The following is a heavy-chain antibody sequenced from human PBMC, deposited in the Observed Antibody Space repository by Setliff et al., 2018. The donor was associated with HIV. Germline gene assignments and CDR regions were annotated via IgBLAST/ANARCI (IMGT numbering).Heavy chain of an antibody. CDR3: ARHHYSNWFDP. J-gene: IGHJ5*02. V-gene: IGHV4-38-2*01. CDR2: IYHSGGT. Sequence: PSETLSLTCAVSGYSISSGYYWGWIRQPPGRGLEWIGNIYHSGGTHYNPSLKSRVTISVDTSKNQFSLKLSSVTAADTAVYYWARHHYSNWFDPWGQGTLVTVSS. D-gene: IGHD2-15*01. CDR1: GYSISSGYY.